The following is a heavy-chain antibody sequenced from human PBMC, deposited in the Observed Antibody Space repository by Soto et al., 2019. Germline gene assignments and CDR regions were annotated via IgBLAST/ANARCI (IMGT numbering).Heavy chain of an antibody. CDR1: GGTFSSSA. J-gene: IGHJ4*02. D-gene: IGHD3-22*01. CDR2: IIPIFGTA. V-gene: IGHV1-69*01. CDR3: ARGGFNGSGYYSWEY. Sequence: QVQLVQSGAEVKKPGSSVKVSCKASGGTFSSSAISWVRQAPGHGLEWMGGIIPIFGTANYAQKFQGRVTMTADESTSTAYLELSSLRSEDTAVYDCARGGFNGSGYYSWEYWGQGNLVTVAS.